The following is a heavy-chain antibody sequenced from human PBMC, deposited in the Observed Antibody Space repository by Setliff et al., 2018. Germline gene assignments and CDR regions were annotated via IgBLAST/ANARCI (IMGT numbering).Heavy chain of an antibody. CDR3: AKDRVNDGFWDFDS. CDR1: GFTFRDYS. CDR2: VIQVGAG. Sequence: PGESLKISCAASGFTFRDYSMVWVRQVPGKGLEWVAGVIQVGAGVYADSMKGRSTISRDNSKNTFFLQVNYVRVDDTATYYCAKDRVNDGFWDFDSWGQGIVVTVS. D-gene: IGHD1-26*01. V-gene: IGHV3-23*01. J-gene: IGHJ4*02.